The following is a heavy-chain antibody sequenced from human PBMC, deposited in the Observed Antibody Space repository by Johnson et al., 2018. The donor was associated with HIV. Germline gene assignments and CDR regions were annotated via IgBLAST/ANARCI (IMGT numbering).Heavy chain of an antibody. Sequence: QVQLVESGGGLVQPGGSLRLSCAAFGFTVSSYAMHWVRQAPGKGLEWVAVISYDGSDKYYADSVKGRFTISRDNSKNTLYLQMSSLRAEDTAVYYCARLYCSSTSCYEGGGDAFDIWGQGTMVTVSS. V-gene: IGHV3-30-3*01. D-gene: IGHD2-2*01. CDR2: ISYDGSDK. CDR1: GFTVSSYA. CDR3: ARLYCSSTSCYEGGGDAFDI. J-gene: IGHJ3*02.